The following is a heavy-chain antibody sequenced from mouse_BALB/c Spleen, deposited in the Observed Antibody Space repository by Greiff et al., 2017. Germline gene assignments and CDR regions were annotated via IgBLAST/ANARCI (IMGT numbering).Heavy chain of an antibody. V-gene: IGHV5-6-5*01. CDR2: ISSGGST. J-gene: IGHJ4*01. D-gene: IGHD1-1*01. Sequence: EVKVEESGGGLVKPGGSLKLSCAASGFTFSSYAMSWVRQTPEKRLEWVASISSGGSTYYPDSVKGRFTISRDNARNILYLQMSSLRSEDTAMYYCARGFITTVVAPYYAMDYWGQGTSVTVSS. CDR1: GFTFSSYA. CDR3: ARGFITTVVAPYYAMDY.